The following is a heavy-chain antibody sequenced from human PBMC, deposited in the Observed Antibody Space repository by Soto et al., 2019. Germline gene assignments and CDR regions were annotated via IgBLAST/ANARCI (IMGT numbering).Heavy chain of an antibody. CDR2: ISGSGVGT. D-gene: IGHD4-4*01. Sequence: LRLSCAASGFTFSSYAMSWVRQAPGKGLEWVSAISGSGVGTYYADSVKGRFTISRDNSKNTLYLQMNSLRAEDTAVYYCAKDKWSTVTTVIDHWGPGTLATVSS. CDR1: GFTFSSYA. CDR3: AKDKWSTVTTVIDH. V-gene: IGHV3-23*01. J-gene: IGHJ4*02.